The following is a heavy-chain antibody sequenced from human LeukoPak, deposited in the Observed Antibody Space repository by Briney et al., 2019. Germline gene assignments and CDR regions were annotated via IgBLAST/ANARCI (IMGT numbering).Heavy chain of an antibody. CDR1: GFTFSSYA. D-gene: IGHD3-10*01. CDR2: ISYDGSNK. CDR3: AKDRMVRGRLYYYGMDV. J-gene: IGHJ6*02. Sequence: PGGSLRLSCAASGFTFSSYAMHWVRQAPGKGLEWVAVISYDGSNKYYADSVKGRFTISRDNSKNTLYLQMNSLRAEDTAVYYCAKDRMVRGRLYYYGMDVWGQGTTVTVSS. V-gene: IGHV3-30-3*01.